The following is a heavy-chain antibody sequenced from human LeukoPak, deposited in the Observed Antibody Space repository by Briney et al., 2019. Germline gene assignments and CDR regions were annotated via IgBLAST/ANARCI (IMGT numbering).Heavy chain of an antibody. CDR1: GFTFRTYW. CDR3: ARGFRNGPFDC. Sequence: GGSLRLSCAASGFTFRTYWMSWIRQAPGNEPEWVADINQDGSEEYYLQSVQGRFTISRDNAKNSHFLQMNSLRVEDTALYYCARGFRNGPFDCWGQGTLVTVSS. D-gene: IGHD2-8*01. V-gene: IGHV3-7*04. CDR2: INQDGSEE. J-gene: IGHJ4*02.